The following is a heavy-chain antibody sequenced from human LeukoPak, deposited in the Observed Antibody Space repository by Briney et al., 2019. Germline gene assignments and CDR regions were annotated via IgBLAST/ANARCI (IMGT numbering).Heavy chain of an antibody. Sequence: PSETLSLTCAVYGGSFSGYYWTWIRQPPGKGLEWIGEINHSGSTNYNASLKSRVTISVDTSKNHLSLKLSSVTAADTAVYYCARGSPRYGRERKWFDPWGQGTQVTVSS. CDR3: ARGSPRYGRERKWFDP. J-gene: IGHJ5*02. V-gene: IGHV4-34*01. D-gene: IGHD1-1*01. CDR1: GGSFSGYY. CDR2: INHSGST.